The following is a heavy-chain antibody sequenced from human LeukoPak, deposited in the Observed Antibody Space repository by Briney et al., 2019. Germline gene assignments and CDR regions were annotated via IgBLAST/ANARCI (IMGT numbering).Heavy chain of an antibody. V-gene: IGHV3-48*03. Sequence: GGSLRLSCAASGFTFSSYEMNWARQAPGQGLEWVSYFSSSGSTIYYADSVKGRFTISRDNAKNSLYLQVNSLRADDTAVYYCARLQSHVSDYYYGMDVWGQGTTVTVSS. D-gene: IGHD5-24*01. CDR1: GFTFSSYE. J-gene: IGHJ6*02. CDR2: FSSSGSTI. CDR3: ARLQSHVSDYYYGMDV.